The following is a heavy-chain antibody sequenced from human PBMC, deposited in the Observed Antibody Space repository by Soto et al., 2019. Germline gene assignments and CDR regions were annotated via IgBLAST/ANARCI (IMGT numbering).Heavy chain of an antibody. D-gene: IGHD3-10*01. J-gene: IGHJ4*02. CDR3: AKALYGGFTY. Sequence: EVRLLESGGGLVQPGGSLRLSCAASGFTFSVYAMSWVRRAPGEGLEWVSGISGSGDSTHYADSVKGRFTVSRDNSKSMLYLQTNSLRAEDTAIYYCAKALYGGFTYWGQGTLVTVSS. V-gene: IGHV3-23*01. CDR2: ISGSGDST. CDR1: GFTFSVYA.